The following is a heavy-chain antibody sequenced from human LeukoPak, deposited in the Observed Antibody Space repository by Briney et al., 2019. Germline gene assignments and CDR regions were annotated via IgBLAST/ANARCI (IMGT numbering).Heavy chain of an antibody. CDR3: ARRAVAGPSFDY. V-gene: IGHV1-69*04. D-gene: IGHD6-19*01. CDR2: IIPILGIA. J-gene: IGHJ4*02. CDR1: GGTFSSYA. Sequence: ASVKVSCKASGGTFSSYAISWVRQAPGQGLEWMGRIIPILGIANYAQKFQGRVTITADKSTSTAYMELSSLRSEDTAVYYCARRAVAGPSFDYWGQGILVTVSS.